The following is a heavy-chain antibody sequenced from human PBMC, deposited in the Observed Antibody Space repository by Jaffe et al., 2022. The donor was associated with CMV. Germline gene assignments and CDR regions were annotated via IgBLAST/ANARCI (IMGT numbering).Heavy chain of an antibody. CDR1: GFTFSSYS. Sequence: EVQLVESGGGLVKPGGSLRLSCAASGFTFSSYSMNWVRQAPGKGLEWVSSISSSSSYIYYADSVKGRFTISRDNAKNSLYLQMNSLRAEDTAVYYCARGGLEGYYYYMDVWGKGTTVTVSS. J-gene: IGHJ6*03. V-gene: IGHV3-21*01. CDR2: ISSSSSYI. D-gene: IGHD3-10*01. CDR3: ARGGLEGYYYYMDV.